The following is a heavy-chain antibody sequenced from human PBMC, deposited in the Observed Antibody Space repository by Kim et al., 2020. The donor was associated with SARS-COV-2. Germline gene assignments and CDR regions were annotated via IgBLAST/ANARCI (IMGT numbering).Heavy chain of an antibody. CDR3: ARVTGTTSKDAFDI. Sequence: ASVKVSCKASGYTFTSYGISWVRQAPGQGLEWMGWISAYNGNTNYAQKLQGRVTMTTDTSTSTAYMELRSLRSDDTAVYYCARVTGTTSKDAFDIWGQGTMVTVSS. J-gene: IGHJ3*02. V-gene: IGHV1-18*04. CDR1: GYTFTSYG. D-gene: IGHD1-20*01. CDR2: ISAYNGNT.